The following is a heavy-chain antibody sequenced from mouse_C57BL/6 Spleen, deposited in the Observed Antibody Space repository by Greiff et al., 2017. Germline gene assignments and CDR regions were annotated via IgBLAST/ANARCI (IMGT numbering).Heavy chain of an antibody. Sequence: QVQLQQPGAELVKPGASVKLSCKASGYTFTSYWMHWVKQRPGQGLEWIGMIHPNSGSTNYNEKFKSKATLTVDKSSSTAYMQLSSLTSEDSAVYYCERDPYYYGSSSYYFDYWGQGTTLTVSA. CDR1: GYTFTSYW. V-gene: IGHV1-64*01. D-gene: IGHD1-1*01. CDR3: ERDPYYYGSSSYYFDY. J-gene: IGHJ2*01. CDR2: IHPNSGST.